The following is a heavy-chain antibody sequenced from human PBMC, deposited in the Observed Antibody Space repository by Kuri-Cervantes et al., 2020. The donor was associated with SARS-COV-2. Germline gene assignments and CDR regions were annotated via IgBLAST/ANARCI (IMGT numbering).Heavy chain of an antibody. CDR1: GFIFSSYT. V-gene: IGHV3-21*01. CDR3: ARSDGLDY. CDR2: ISNSGTFI. D-gene: IGHD2-21*02. J-gene: IGHJ4*02. Sequence: GESLKISCAVSGFIFSSYTLNWVRQAPGKGLEWVSSISNSGTFIYYADSMKGRFTLSRDNAKNSLYLQMSSLRAEDTAVYYCARSDGLDYWGQGTLVTVSS.